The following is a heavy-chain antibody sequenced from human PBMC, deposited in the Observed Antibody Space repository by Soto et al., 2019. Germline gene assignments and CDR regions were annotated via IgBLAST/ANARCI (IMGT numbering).Heavy chain of an antibody. D-gene: IGHD4-17*01. V-gene: IGHV1-69*01. CDR3: ARGPDYGDYATYFDF. J-gene: IGHJ4*02. CDR2: IIPIFGTA. Sequence: QVQLVQSGAEVKKPGSSVKVSCKASGGTFSSYAISWVRQAPGQGLEWVGGIIPIFGTANYAQKFQGRVTITAEESTSTAYMELSSLRSEDTAVYYCARGPDYGDYATYFDFWGQGTLVTVSS. CDR1: GGTFSSYA.